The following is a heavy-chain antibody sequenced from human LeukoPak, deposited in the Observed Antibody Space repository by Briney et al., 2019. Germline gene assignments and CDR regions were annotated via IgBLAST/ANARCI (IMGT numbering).Heavy chain of an antibody. CDR3: ARVTVKWNAVTWFDP. CDR2: IHYSGST. CDR1: GGSISSHY. V-gene: IGHV4-59*11. Sequence: SETLSLTCTVSGGSISSHYWSWIRQPPGKGLEWIGNIHYSGSTNYNPPLKSRVTISVDTSKDQFTLKLTSVTAADTAVYYCARVTVKWNAVTWFDPWGQGILVTVSS. D-gene: IGHD4-17*01. J-gene: IGHJ5*02.